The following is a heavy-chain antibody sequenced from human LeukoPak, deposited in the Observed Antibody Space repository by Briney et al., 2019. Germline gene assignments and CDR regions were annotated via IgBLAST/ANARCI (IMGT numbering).Heavy chain of an antibody. CDR2: ISSSSSYI. CDR3: AKASIAVAGRDYFDY. V-gene: IGHV3-21*01. J-gene: IGHJ4*02. D-gene: IGHD6-19*01. CDR1: GFTFSSYS. Sequence: GGSLRLSCAASGFTFSSYSMNWVRQAPGKGLEWVSSISSSSSYIYYADSVKGRFTISRDNSKNTLYLQMNSLRAEDTAVYYCAKASIAVAGRDYFDYWGQGTLVTVSS.